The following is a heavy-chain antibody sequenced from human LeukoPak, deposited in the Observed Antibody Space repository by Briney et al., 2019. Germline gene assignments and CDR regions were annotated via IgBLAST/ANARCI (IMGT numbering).Heavy chain of an antibody. D-gene: IGHD3-10*01. CDR3: ARRLRPRLLTYYYGSGSRTLLDY. CDR1: GGSISSYY. J-gene: IGHJ4*02. CDR2: IYYSGST. Sequence: PSETLSLTCTVSGGSISSYYWSWIRQPPGKGLEWIGYIYYSGSTNYNPSLKSRVTISVDTSKNQFSLKLSSVTAADTAVYYCARRLRPRLLTYYYGSGSRTLLDYWGQGTLVTVSS. V-gene: IGHV4-59*12.